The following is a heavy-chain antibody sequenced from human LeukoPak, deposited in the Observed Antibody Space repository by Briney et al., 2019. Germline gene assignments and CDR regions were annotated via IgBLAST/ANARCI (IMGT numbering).Heavy chain of an antibody. V-gene: IGHV4-59*01. Sequence: SETLSLTCTVSGGSISGYYWSWIRQPPGKGLEWIGYIYSSGTTNYNPSLKSQITISLDTSKNQFSLKLSSVTAADTAVYYCASARGMGYGYHFFDYWGQGNLVTVSS. CDR3: ASARGMGYGYHFFDY. J-gene: IGHJ4*02. CDR2: IYSSGTT. D-gene: IGHD5-18*01. CDR1: GGSISGYY.